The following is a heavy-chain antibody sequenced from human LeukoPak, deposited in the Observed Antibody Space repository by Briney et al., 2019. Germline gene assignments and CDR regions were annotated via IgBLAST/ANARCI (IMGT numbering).Heavy chain of an antibody. J-gene: IGHJ4*02. Sequence: RGTLRLSCAVSGVSFNNAWMSWVCHAPRKGQGWGGRIKSNTDRVTTDFAAPVKGRCTISKDDSKNTLYLQINSLKPEATAVYYCAKVYRLDHYIDYWGQGTLVTVSS. V-gene: IGHV3-15*01. CDR2: IKSNTDRVTT. CDR1: GVSFNNAW. D-gene: IGHD3-9*01. CDR3: AKVYRLDHYIDY.